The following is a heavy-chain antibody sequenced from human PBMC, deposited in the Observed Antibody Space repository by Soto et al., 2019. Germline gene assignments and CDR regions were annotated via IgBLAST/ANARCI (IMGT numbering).Heavy chain of an antibody. J-gene: IGHJ4*02. CDR2: IKQDGNEK. CDR3: TRITSLAGVY. Sequence: ESGGALVPPGGSLRLSCAVSGFTFNNYWMSWVRQAPGKGLEWVANIKQDGNEKYYVDSVKGRFTISRDNAKNSLYLQMNSLRAEDTAVYYCTRITSLAGVYWGQGTLVTVSS. CDR1: GFTFNNYW. V-gene: IGHV3-7*05. D-gene: IGHD3-10*01.